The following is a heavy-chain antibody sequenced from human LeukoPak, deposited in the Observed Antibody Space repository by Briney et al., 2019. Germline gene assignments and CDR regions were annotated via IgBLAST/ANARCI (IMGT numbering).Heavy chain of an antibody. D-gene: IGHD3-22*01. V-gene: IGHV1-69*04. CDR3: ARALNYYDSSGYYSMDY. Sequence: GPSVNLSRKASRRTFSSYAISCVRQAPRQGREGMGRIIPILGIANYAQKFQGRVTITADKSKSTAYMDLSSLRSEDTAVYYCARALNYYDSSGYYSMDYWGQGTLVTVSS. CDR1: RRTFSSYA. J-gene: IGHJ4*02. CDR2: IIPILGIA.